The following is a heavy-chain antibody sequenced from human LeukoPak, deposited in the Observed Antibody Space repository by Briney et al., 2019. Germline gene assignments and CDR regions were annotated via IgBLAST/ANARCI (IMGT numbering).Heavy chain of an antibody. CDR2: INPSGGST. V-gene: IGHV1-46*01. D-gene: IGHD3-22*01. J-gene: IGHJ3*02. CDR3: ARGVRYDSSGYSRLYAFHI. CDR1: GYTFTSYY. Sequence: RASVKVSCKASGYTFTSYYMHWVRQAPGQGLEWMGIINPSGGSTSYAQKFQGRVTMTTDTSTSTAYMELRSLRSDDTAVYYCARGVRYDSSGYSRLYAFHIWGQGTMVTVSS.